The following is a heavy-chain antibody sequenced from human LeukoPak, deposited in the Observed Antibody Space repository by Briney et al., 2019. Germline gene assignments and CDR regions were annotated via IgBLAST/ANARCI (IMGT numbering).Heavy chain of an antibody. V-gene: IGHV3-13*05. Sequence: GGSLRRSCTASGFTFSSYDMHWVRQGKGEGLEWFSAISTAGAPYYLGSVKGRFPISREDAKNSFYLQMNSLRAGDTAVYYCAGQARPGSAEGAFDIWGQGTMVTVSS. CDR2: ISTAGAP. J-gene: IGHJ3*02. D-gene: IGHD2-2*01. CDR1: GFTFSSYD. CDR3: AGQARPGSAEGAFDI.